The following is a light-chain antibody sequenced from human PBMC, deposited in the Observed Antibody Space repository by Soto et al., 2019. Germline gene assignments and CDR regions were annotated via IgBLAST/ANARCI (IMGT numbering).Light chain of an antibody. J-gene: IGKJ2*01. CDR1: QSIGTW. V-gene: IGKV1-5*01. CDR3: QQYDTYSMYT. Sequence: DIQMTPSPSTLPASVGDRVTITCRASQSIGTWLAWYQQKPGKAPKLLIYDASTLESGVPSRFSGSGSGTEFTLTINSLQPDDFATYYCQQYDTYSMYTFGPGTKVDIK. CDR2: DAS.